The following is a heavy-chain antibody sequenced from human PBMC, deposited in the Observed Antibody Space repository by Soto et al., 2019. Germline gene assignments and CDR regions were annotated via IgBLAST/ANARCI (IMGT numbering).Heavy chain of an antibody. J-gene: IGHJ6*02. CDR2: ISAYNGNT. V-gene: IGHV1-18*01. Sequence: ASVKVSCKASGYTFTSYGISWVRQAPGQGLEWMGWISAYNGNTNYAQKLQGRVTMTTDTSTSTAYMELRSLRSDDTAVYYCARVLCGGSFYYYYYGMDVWGQGTTVTVSS. CDR1: GYTFTSYG. CDR3: ARVLCGGSFYYYYYGMDV. D-gene: IGHD2-15*01.